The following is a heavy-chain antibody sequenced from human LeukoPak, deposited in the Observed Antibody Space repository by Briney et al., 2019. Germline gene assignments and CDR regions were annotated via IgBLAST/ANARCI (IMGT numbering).Heavy chain of an antibody. V-gene: IGHV4-59*01. CDR2: IYYSGST. J-gene: IGHJ3*02. CDR3: ARVRSNSITMVRGVIITGAFDI. CDR1: GGSISSYY. Sequence: SETLSLTCTVSGGSISSYYWSWIRQPPGKGLEWIGYIYYSGSTNYNPSLKSRVTISVDTSKNQFSLKLSSVTAADTAVYYCARVRSNSITMVRGVIITGAFDIWGQGTTVTVSS. D-gene: IGHD3-10*01.